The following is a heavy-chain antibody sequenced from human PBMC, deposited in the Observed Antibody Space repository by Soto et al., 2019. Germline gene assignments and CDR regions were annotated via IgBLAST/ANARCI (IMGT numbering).Heavy chain of an antibody. CDR3: ASGGFIGPPPDY. D-gene: IGHD6-25*01. V-gene: IGHV5-51*01. Sequence: PGESLKISCKASGFNFGGSWIGWVRQMPGKGLEWMGIIHPGTSDTRYSPSFQGQVTVSADTSINTAYLQWRSLKPSDTATYYCASGGFIGPPPDYWGPGTRVSVSS. J-gene: IGHJ4*02. CDR2: IHPGTSDT. CDR1: GFNFGGSW.